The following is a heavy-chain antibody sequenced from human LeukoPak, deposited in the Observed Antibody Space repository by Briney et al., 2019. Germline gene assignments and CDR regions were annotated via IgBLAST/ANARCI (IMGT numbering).Heavy chain of an antibody. J-gene: IGHJ4*02. V-gene: IGHV3-7*01. CDR2: IKQDGSEK. D-gene: IGHD3-9*01. Sequence: GGSLRLSCAASGFTFTSSWMSWVRQAPGKGLEWVANIKQDGSEKYYVDSVKGRFTISRDNSKNTLYLQMNSLRAEDTAVYYCARFRYAALTDWGQGTLVTVSS. CDR1: GFTFTSSW. CDR3: ARFRYAALTD.